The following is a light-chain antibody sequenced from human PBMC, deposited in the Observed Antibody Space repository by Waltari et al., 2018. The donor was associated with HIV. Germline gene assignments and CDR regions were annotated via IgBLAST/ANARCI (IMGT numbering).Light chain of an antibody. CDR3: QSEDRSATYVI. CDR1: ALPKQY. CDR2: KGT. J-gene: IGLJ2*01. Sequence: SSELTQPPSVSVFPGQTARITCSGDALPKQYAYWYQQKPGQAPLLVIYKGTDRPSGIPERFSGSSSGTTVTLTISGVQAEDEADYYCQSEDRSATYVIFGGGTKLTVL. V-gene: IGLV3-25*03.